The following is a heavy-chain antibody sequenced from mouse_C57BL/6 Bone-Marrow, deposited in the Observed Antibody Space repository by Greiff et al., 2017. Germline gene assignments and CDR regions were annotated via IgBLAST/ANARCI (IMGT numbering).Heavy chain of an antibody. D-gene: IGHD4-1*01. CDR1: GYTFTSYG. V-gene: IGHV1-81*01. Sequence: VKLQESGAELARPGASVKLSCKASGYTFTSYGISWVKQRTGQGLEWIGEIYPRSGNTYYNEKFKGKATLTADKSSSTAYMELRSLTSEDSAVYFCAREGGLGRGFAYWGQGTLVTVSA. J-gene: IGHJ3*01. CDR2: IYPRSGNT. CDR3: AREGGLGRGFAY.